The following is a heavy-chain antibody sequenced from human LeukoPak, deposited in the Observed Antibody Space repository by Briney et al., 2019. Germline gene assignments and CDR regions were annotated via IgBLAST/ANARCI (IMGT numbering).Heavy chain of an antibody. CDR2: ISGSGGST. Sequence: PGGSLRLSCAASGFTFSSYAMSWVRQAPGKGLEWVSAISGSGGSTYYADSVKGRFTISRDNSKNTLYLQMNSLRAEDTAVYYCARDLLYYGSGIDYWGQGTLVTVSS. V-gene: IGHV3-23*01. J-gene: IGHJ4*02. D-gene: IGHD3-10*01. CDR3: ARDLLYYGSGIDY. CDR1: GFTFSSYA.